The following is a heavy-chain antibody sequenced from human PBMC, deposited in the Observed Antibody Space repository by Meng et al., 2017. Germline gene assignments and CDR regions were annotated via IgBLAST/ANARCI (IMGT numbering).Heavy chain of an antibody. Sequence: VRLVQSGAEVKKRGSSVKVSCKASGGAFNSYAISWVRQAPGQGLEWMGGIIPIFGTANYAQKFQGRVTITADESTSTAYMELSSLRSEDTAVYYCARDDYSNYLPFDYWGQGTLVTVSS. CDR2: IIPIFGTA. CDR1: GGAFNSYA. CDR3: ARDDYSNYLPFDY. V-gene: IGHV1-69*01. D-gene: IGHD4-11*01. J-gene: IGHJ4*02.